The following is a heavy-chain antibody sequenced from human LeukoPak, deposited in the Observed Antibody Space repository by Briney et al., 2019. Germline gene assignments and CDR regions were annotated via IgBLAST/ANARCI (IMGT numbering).Heavy chain of an antibody. Sequence: ASVKVSCKASGYAFTSYGISWVRQAPGQGLEWMGWISAYNGNTNYAQKLQGRVTMTTDASTSTAYMELRSLRSDDTAVYYCARDDVAAAGVGLDYWGQGTLVMVSS. D-gene: IGHD6-13*01. V-gene: IGHV1-18*01. J-gene: IGHJ4*02. CDR3: ARDDVAAAGVGLDY. CDR2: ISAYNGNT. CDR1: GYAFTSYG.